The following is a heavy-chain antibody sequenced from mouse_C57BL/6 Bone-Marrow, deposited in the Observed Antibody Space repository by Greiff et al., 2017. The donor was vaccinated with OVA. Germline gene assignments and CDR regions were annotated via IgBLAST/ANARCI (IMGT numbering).Heavy chain of an antibody. CDR3: AKAGYFDV. CDR2: IYPGSGNT. V-gene: IGHV1-76*01. D-gene: IGHD6-1*01. CDR1: GYTFTDYY. Sequence: VQLQQSGAELVRPGASVKLSCKASGYTFTDYYINWVKQRPGQGLEWIARIYPGSGNTYYNEKFKGKATLIAEKSSSTAYMQLSSLTSEDSAVYFCAKAGYFDVWGTGTTVTVSS. J-gene: IGHJ1*03.